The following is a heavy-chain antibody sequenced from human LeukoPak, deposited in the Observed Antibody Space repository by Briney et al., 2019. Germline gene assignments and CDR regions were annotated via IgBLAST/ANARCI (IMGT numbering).Heavy chain of an antibody. Sequence: PGGSLRLSCAASGFTFSNYSMNWVRQAPGKGLEWVSSISSRGSYIFYADSMKGRFTISRDNAKNSLYLQMNSLRAEDTAVYYCVKGLHASSWYAGSWGRGTLVTVSS. CDR3: VKGLHASSWYAGS. D-gene: IGHD6-13*01. CDR2: ISSRGSYI. CDR1: GFTFSNYS. J-gene: IGHJ5*02. V-gene: IGHV3-21*01.